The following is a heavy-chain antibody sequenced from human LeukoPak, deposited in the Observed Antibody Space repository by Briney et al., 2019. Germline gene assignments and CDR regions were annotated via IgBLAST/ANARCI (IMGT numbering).Heavy chain of an antibody. CDR1: GGSISSSTYC. CDR2: IYYSGST. D-gene: IGHD5-18*01. Sequence: PSETLSLTCTVSGGSISSSTYCWGWIRQPPGKGLEWIGRIYYSGSTYYNPSLKSRVTISVDTSKNQLSLKLSSVTAADTAVYYCASAYTHSLTIDYWGQGTLVTVSS. J-gene: IGHJ4*02. CDR3: ASAYTHSLTIDY. V-gene: IGHV4-39*01.